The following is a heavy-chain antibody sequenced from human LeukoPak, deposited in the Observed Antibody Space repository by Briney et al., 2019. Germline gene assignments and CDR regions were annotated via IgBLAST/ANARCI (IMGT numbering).Heavy chain of an antibody. D-gene: IGHD6-6*01. Sequence: GGSLRLSCAASGFTFSSYAMSWVRRAPGKGLEWVSAISGSGFTYYADSVKGRFTISRDNSKNTLYLQVNSLRAEDTAVYYCARGLYSSSPWGQGTLVTVSS. V-gene: IGHV3-23*01. J-gene: IGHJ4*02. CDR1: GFTFSSYA. CDR3: ARGLYSSSP. CDR2: ISGSGFT.